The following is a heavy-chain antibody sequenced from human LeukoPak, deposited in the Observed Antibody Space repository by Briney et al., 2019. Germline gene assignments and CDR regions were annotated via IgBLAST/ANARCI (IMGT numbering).Heavy chain of an antibody. CDR2: MYYSGNT. V-gene: IGHV4-39*01. CDR3: ARTLGWASSRYPFDG. Sequence: SEALSLTCTVSGGSISSSNYYWGWIRQPPGKGLEWIGSMYYSGNTDYNPSLKSRVTISVDTSKNQFSLKVNSVTAADTAVYYCARTLGWASSRYPFDGWGQGTLVTVSS. D-gene: IGHD3-16*02. J-gene: IGHJ4*02. CDR1: GGSISSSNYY.